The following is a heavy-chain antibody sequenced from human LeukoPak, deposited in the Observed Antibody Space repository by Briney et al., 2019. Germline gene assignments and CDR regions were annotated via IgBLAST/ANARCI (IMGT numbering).Heavy chain of an antibody. J-gene: IGHJ4*02. D-gene: IGHD3-3*01. Sequence: SETLSLTCTVSGGSISSSSYYWGWIRQPPGKGLEWIGSIYYSGSTYYNPSLKSRVTISVDTSKNQFSLKLSSVPAADTAVYYCARQPFTIFGVVLYYFDYWGQGTLVTVSS. CDR3: ARQPFTIFGVVLYYFDY. V-gene: IGHV4-39*01. CDR1: GGSISSSSYY. CDR2: IYYSGST.